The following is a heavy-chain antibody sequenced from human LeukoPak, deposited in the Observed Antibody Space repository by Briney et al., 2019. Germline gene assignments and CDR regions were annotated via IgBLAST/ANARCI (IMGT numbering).Heavy chain of an antibody. D-gene: IGHD4-17*01. Sequence: PGGSLRLSCAASGFTFSSYAMNWVRQAPGKGPEWVSAICSNDNNTYYANSVKGRFTISRDTSKNTLYLQINSLRVEDTAVYYCIVFGDSNHWGQGTLVTVSS. V-gene: IGHV3-23*01. CDR3: IVFGDSNH. CDR2: ICSNDNNT. J-gene: IGHJ5*02. CDR1: GFTFSSYA.